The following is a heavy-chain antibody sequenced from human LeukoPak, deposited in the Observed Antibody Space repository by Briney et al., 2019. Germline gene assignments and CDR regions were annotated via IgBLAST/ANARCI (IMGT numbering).Heavy chain of an antibody. CDR1: GFTFTCCG. CDR2: ISSSDGNSK. V-gene: IGHV3-30*18. J-gene: IGHJ4*02. Sequence: GGSLRLSCATSGFTFTCCGMHWVRQASGKGLEWVAAISSSDGNSKYYADSVKGRFTISRDNSKNTVYLQMNSLRADDTAVYYCAKWSGNRPLYYFDYWGQGTLVTLSP. CDR3: AKWSGNRPLYYFDY. D-gene: IGHD3-3*01.